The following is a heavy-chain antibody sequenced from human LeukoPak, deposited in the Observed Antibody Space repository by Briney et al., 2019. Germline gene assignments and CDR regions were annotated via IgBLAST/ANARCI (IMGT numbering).Heavy chain of an antibody. CDR1: GLTFSIHW. V-gene: IGHV3-7*01. CDR3: ARDRSTVTNSPWFDP. D-gene: IGHD4-17*01. Sequence: PGGSLRLSCAASGLTFSIHWMNWVRQAPGKGLECVANINQDGSDKYYVDSVKGRFTISRDNTKNSLYLQMNSLRAEDTAVYYCARDRSTVTNSPWFDPWGQGTLVTVSS. CDR2: INQDGSDK. J-gene: IGHJ5*02.